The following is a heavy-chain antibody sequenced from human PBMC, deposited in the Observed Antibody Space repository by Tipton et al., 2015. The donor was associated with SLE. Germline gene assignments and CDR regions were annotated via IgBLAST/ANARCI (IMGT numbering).Heavy chain of an antibody. V-gene: IGHV4-59*01. CDR3: ARGNWGSSVYYDYYMDV. CDR2: IYYSGST. J-gene: IGHJ6*03. Sequence: LRLSCTVSGGSISSYYWSWIRQPPGKGLEWIWSIYYSGSTNYNPSLKSRVTISVDTSKNQFSLKVSSVTAADTAVYYCARGNWGSSVYYDYYMDVWGKGTTVTVSS. D-gene: IGHD7-27*01. CDR1: GGSISSYY.